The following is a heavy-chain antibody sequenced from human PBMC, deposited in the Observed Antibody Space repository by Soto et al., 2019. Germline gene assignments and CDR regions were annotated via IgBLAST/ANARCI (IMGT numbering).Heavy chain of an antibody. CDR1: GGTFSSYT. V-gene: IGHV1-69*02. CDR2: IIPILGIA. J-gene: IGHJ4*02. CDR3: AKVYPPISVAKHYFDY. Sequence: ASVKVSCKASGGTFSSYTISWVRQAPGQGLEWMGRIIPILGIANYAQKFQGRVTITADKSTSTAYMELSSLRAEDTAVYFCAKVYPPISVAKHYFDYWGQGTLVTVS. D-gene: IGHD5-12*01.